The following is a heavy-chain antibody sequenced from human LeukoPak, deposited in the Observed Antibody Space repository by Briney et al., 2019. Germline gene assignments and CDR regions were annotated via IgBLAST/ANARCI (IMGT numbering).Heavy chain of an antibody. CDR3: ARLAPGNYDILTGDPKVVFDY. V-gene: IGHV4-59*01. Sequence: SETLSLTCTVSGGSISSFFWSWIRQPPGKGLEWIGYVHSSGSTKYNPPLKSRLIISVDMSKNQFSLKLRSVSVADTAVYYCARLAPGNYDILTGDPKVVFDYWGQGALVTVSS. CDR2: VHSSGST. D-gene: IGHD3-9*01. J-gene: IGHJ4*02. CDR1: GGSISSFF.